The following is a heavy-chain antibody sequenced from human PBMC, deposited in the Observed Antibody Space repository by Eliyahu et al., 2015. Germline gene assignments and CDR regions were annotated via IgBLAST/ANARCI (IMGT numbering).Heavy chain of an antibody. CDR1: GFTFSDYY. Sequence: QVQLVESGGGLVKPGGSLXLXCAASGFTFSDYYMRWIRQAPGKGLQWVSYISSSGGTIYYADSVKGRFTISRDNAKNSLYLQMNSLRAEDTAVYYCAAGRYGGVFDYWGQGTLVTVSS. V-gene: IGHV3-11*01. D-gene: IGHD4-23*01. J-gene: IGHJ4*02. CDR3: AAGRYGGVFDY. CDR2: ISSSGGTI.